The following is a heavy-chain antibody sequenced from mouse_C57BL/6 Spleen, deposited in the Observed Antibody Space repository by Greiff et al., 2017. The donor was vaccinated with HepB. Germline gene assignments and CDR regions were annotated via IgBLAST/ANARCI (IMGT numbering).Heavy chain of an antibody. J-gene: IGHJ4*01. D-gene: IGHD4-1*02. V-gene: IGHV5-16*01. CDR3: AQLGRGDAMDY. CDR2: INYDGSST. Sequence: EVMLVESEGGLVQPGSSMKLSCTASGFTFSDYYMAWVRQVPEKGLEWVANINYDGSSTYYLDSLKSRFIISRDNAKNILYLQMSSLKSEDTASYYCAQLGRGDAMDYWGQGTSVTVSS. CDR1: GFTFSDYY.